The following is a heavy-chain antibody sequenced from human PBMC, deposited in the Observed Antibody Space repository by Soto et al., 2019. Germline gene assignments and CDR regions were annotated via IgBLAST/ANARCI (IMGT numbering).Heavy chain of an antibody. D-gene: IGHD6-19*01. V-gene: IGHV1-46*01. CDR1: GYTFTSYY. Sequence: GASVKVSCKASGYTFTSYYMHWVRQAPGQGLEWMGIINPSGGSTSYAQKFRGRVTMTRDTSTSTVYMELSSLRSEDTAVYYCASGWGSGGYYYYYGMDVWGQGTTVTV. J-gene: IGHJ6*02. CDR2: INPSGGST. CDR3: ASGWGSGGYYYYYGMDV.